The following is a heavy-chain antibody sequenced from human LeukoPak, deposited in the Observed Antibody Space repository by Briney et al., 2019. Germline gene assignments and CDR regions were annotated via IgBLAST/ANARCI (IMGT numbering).Heavy chain of an antibody. CDR2: IHSSGST. CDR1: GGSISSSSYY. V-gene: IGHV4-39*07. Sequence: SETLSLTCTVSGGSISSSSYYWGWIRQPPGKGLEWIGRIHSSGSTNYNPSLKSRVTMSVDSSKNQFSLKLSSVTAADTAVYYCARAAGHDFDYWGQGTLVTVSS. J-gene: IGHJ4*02. CDR3: ARAAGHDFDY.